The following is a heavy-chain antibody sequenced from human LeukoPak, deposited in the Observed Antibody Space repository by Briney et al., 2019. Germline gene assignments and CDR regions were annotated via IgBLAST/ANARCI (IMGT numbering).Heavy chain of an antibody. CDR3: ARSDGYGLVGI. CDR2: IYSSGST. Sequence: SEILSLTCSVSGASISSGSNYWGWIRQPPGKTLEWIGRIYSSGSTYYNLSLKSRVIIIIHMPKHHFSLTLRSVTAADRAVFFCARSDGYGLVGIRGQGTMVTVSS. J-gene: IGHJ3*02. CDR1: GASISSGSNY. V-gene: IGHV4-39*07. D-gene: IGHD3-10*01.